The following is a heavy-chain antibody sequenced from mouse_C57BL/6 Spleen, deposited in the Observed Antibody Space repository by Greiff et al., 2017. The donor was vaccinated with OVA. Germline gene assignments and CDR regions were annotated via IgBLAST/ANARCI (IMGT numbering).Heavy chain of an antibody. Sequence: DVHLVESGPGLVKPSQSLSLTCSVTGYSITSGYYWNWIRQFPGNKLEWMGYISYDGSNNYNPSLKNRISITRDTSKNQFFLKLNSVTTEDTATYYCASLLAYYYAMDYWGQGTSVTVSS. CDR2: ISYDGSN. D-gene: IGHD2-10*01. CDR3: ASLLAYYYAMDY. CDR1: GYSITSGYY. J-gene: IGHJ4*01. V-gene: IGHV3-6*01.